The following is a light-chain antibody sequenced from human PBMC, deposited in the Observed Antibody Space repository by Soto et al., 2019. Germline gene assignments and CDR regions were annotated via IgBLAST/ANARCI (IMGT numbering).Light chain of an antibody. Sequence: DIQMTQSPSTLSASVGDRVTITCRASQSISSWLAWYQQKPGKAPKLLIYDASSLESGVPSRFSGNRSGTEFTLTISSLQPDDFETYYCQQYNSYSWKFGQGTKV. CDR1: QSISSW. CDR3: QQYNSYSWK. V-gene: IGKV1-5*01. CDR2: DAS. J-gene: IGKJ1*01.